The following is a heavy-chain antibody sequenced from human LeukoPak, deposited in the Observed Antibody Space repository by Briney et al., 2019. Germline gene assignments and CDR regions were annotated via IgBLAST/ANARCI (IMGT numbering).Heavy chain of an antibody. CDR1: GYSFTSYW. D-gene: IGHD3-3*01. J-gene: IGHJ3*02. CDR2: IYPGDSDT. V-gene: IGHV5-51*01. CDR3: ASPRRYDFWSGYEGGAFDI. Sequence: GESLKISCKGSGYSFTSYWIGWVRQLPGKGLEWMGIIYPGDSDTRYSPSFQGQVTLSADKSISTAYLQWSSLKASDTAMYYCASPRRYDFWSGYEGGAFDIWGQGTMVTVSS.